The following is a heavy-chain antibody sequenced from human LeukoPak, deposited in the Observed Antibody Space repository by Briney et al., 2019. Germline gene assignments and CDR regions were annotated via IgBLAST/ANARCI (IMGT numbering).Heavy chain of an antibody. V-gene: IGHV4-39*07. CDR2: IYYSGST. CDR3: ARDSDDYVWGSYRPDY. D-gene: IGHD3-16*02. J-gene: IGHJ4*02. Sequence: SETLSLTCTVSGGSISSSSYYWGWIRQPPGKGLEWIGSIYYSGSTYYNPSLKSRVTISVDPSKNQFSLKLSSVTAADTAVYYCARDSDDYVWGSYRPDYWGQGTLVTVSS. CDR1: GGSISSSSYY.